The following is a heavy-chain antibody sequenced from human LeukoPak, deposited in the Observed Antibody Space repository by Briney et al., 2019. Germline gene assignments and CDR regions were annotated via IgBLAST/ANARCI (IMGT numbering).Heavy chain of an antibody. D-gene: IGHD6-19*01. J-gene: IGHJ4*02. V-gene: IGHV4-34*01. CDR3: TRAVAGHPD. CDR2: INHSGYT. CDR1: GVPFSNYY. Sequence: SETLSLTCAVSGVPFSNYYWSWVRQSPTKGREWIGEINHSGYTNYNPSLKSRVTISIDTSKNQFSLMVTSMTAADTGVYYCTRAVAGHPDWGQGTLVTVSS.